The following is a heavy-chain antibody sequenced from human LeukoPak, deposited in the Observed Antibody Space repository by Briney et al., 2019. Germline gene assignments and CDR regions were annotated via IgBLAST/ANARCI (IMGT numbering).Heavy chain of an antibody. CDR3: ARSAGYYYDSSGCFDY. Sequence: ASVKVSCKASGYTFTSYGISWVRQAPGQGLEWMGWISAYNGNTNYAQKLQGRVTMTTDTSTSTAYMELRSLRSDDTAVYYCARSAGYYYDSSGCFDYWGQGTLVTVSS. J-gene: IGHJ4*02. CDR1: GYTFTSYG. V-gene: IGHV1-18*01. CDR2: ISAYNGNT. D-gene: IGHD3-22*01.